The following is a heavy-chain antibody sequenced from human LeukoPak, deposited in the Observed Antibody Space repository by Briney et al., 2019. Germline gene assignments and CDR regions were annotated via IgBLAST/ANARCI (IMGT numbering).Heavy chain of an antibody. J-gene: IGHJ4*02. D-gene: IGHD3-22*01. V-gene: IGHV1-2*02. CDR3: ARGGRRTMIVVVTPRHYFDY. CDR1: GYTFTGYY. CDR2: INPNSGGT. Sequence: ASVKVSCKASGYTFTGYYMHWVRQAPGQGLEWMGWINPNSGGTNYAQKFQGRVTMTRDTSISTAYMELSRLRSDDTAVYYCARGGRRTMIVVVTPRHYFDYWGQGTLVTVSS.